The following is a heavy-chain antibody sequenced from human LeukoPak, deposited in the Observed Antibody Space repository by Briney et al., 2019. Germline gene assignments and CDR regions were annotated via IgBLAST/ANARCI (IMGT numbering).Heavy chain of an antibody. CDR2: IIPIFGTA. V-gene: IGHV1-69*05. D-gene: IGHD3-10*01. Sequence: SVKVSCKASGGTFSRYAISWVRQAPGQGLEWMGRIIPIFGTANYAQKFQGRVTITTDESTSTAYMELSSVRSEDTAVYYCARDGYYGSGSPWGQGTLVTVSS. J-gene: IGHJ5*02. CDR1: GGTFSRYA. CDR3: ARDGYYGSGSP.